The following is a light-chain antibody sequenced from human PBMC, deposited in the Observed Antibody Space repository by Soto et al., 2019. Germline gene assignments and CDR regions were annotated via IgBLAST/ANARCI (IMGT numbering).Light chain of an antibody. CDR1: SSNAVRYTL. J-gene: IGLJ1*01. CDR2: EGG. V-gene: IGLV2-23*03. CDR3: CSYAGSGTFYV. Sequence: QSALTQPASVSGSPGQSITISCTATSSNAVRYTLVSWYQQRPGKAPELIIFEGGKRPSGVSDRFSGSKSGNTASLTISSLQAHDESDYYGCSYAGSGTFYVCXDGTKVTGL.